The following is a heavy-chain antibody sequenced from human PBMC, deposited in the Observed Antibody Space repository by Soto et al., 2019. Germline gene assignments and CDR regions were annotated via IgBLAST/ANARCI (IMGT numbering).Heavy chain of an antibody. Sequence: PSETLSLTCNVSGGSISTYYWSWIRQPPGKGLEWIGYIYYGGTTNYNPSLKSRVTISVDTSKNQFSLTLTSVTAADTPVYYCARERRAGYKYYFDYWGQGTLVTVSS. D-gene: IGHD5-18*01. J-gene: IGHJ4*02. CDR2: IYYGGTT. CDR1: GGSISTYY. V-gene: IGHV4-59*01. CDR3: ARERRAGYKYYFDY.